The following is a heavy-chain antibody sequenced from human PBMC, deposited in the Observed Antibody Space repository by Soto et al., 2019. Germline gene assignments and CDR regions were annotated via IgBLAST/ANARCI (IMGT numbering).Heavy chain of an antibody. CDR1: GYTFTAHV. CDR3: ARDVGYCRSGTCYREWFDP. D-gene: IGHD2-2*01. V-gene: IGHV1-18*01. J-gene: IGHJ5*02. Sequence: QVQLVQSGAEVKKPGASVNVSCKASGYTFTAHVISWVRQAPGRGLEGMGWVSGDNSHTNYAQSLQDRVTMTTDISTNTACMELRSLRSDDTAVYYCARDVGYCRSGTCYREWFDPWGQGTLVTVSS. CDR2: VSGDNSHT.